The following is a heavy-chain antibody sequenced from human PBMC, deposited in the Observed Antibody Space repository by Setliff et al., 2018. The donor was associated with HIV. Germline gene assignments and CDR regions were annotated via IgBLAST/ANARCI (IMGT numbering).Heavy chain of an antibody. Sequence: PGASLKISCRGLGYNFNNYWIDWVRQMPGKGLEWMGTIYPSDSDTKYNPSFQGHVSISADRSIGTTYLQWSSLRASDTAMYYCAKAGGDSWGQGTLVTVSS. J-gene: IGHJ5*01. CDR2: IYPSDSDT. V-gene: IGHV5-51*01. D-gene: IGHD3-10*01. CDR1: GYNFNNYW. CDR3: AKAGGDS.